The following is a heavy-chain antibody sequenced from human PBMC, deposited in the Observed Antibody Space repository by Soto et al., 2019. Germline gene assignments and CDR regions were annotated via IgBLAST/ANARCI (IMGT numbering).Heavy chain of an antibody. V-gene: IGHV3-30-3*01. CDR2: ISYDGSNK. CDR3: GMFTSTSCHLGSDY. J-gene: IGHJ4*02. Sequence: QVQLVESGGGVVQPGRSLRLSCAASGFTFSNYAMNWVRQAPGKGLEWVALISYDGSNKYYADSVKGRFTISRDSSKNTLYLQMNSLRAADTAVYYCGMFTSTSCHLGSDYWGQGTLVTVSS. CDR1: GFTFSNYA. D-gene: IGHD2-2*01.